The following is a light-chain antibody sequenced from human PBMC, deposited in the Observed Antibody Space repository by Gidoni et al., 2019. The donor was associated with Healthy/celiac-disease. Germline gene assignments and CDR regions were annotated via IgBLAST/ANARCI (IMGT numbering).Light chain of an antibody. J-gene: IGLJ2*01. CDR2: QDS. Sequence: SYALTQPPSVSVSPGQTASITCSGDKLGDKYACWYQQKPGQSPVLGIYQDSKRPSGIPERCSGSNSGNTATLTISGTQAMDEADYYCQAWDSSTVVFGGGTKLTVL. CDR1: KLGDKY. CDR3: QAWDSSTVV. V-gene: IGLV3-1*01.